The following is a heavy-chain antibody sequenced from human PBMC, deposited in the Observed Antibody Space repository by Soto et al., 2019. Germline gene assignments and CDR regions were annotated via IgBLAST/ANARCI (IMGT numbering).Heavy chain of an antibody. J-gene: IGHJ5*01. V-gene: IGHV4-39*01. D-gene: IGHD2-21*01. CDR2: VYHNENT. Sequence: SETLSLTCTVSGGSINDVAYYWGWIRQAPGKGLEWIGTVYHNENTYYNPSLKSRITISADTAKNQFSLNLRSVTAADTAIYFCARRERYCGSPGLHDSSG. CDR1: GGSINDVAYY. CDR3: ARRERYCGSPGLHDS.